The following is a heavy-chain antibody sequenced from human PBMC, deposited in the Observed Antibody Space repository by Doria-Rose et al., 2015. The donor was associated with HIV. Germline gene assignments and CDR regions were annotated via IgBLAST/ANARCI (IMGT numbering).Heavy chain of an antibody. V-gene: IGHV2-26*01. Sequence: QVQLVQSGPVLVKPTETLTLTCTVSGVSLSSPGMGVSWIRQPPGKALEWLANIFSDDEGSYRATLKSRLTISRGPCKSQVILTMTDMDPVDTATYYCARIKSSRWYHKYYFDFWGQGTLVIVSA. CDR2: IFSDDEG. CDR3: ARIKSSRWYHKYYFDF. D-gene: IGHD6-13*01. J-gene: IGHJ4*02. CDR1: GVSLSSPGMG.